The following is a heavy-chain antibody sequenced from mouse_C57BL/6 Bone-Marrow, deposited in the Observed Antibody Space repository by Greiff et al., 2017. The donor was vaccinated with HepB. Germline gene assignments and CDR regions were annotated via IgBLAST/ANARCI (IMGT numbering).Heavy chain of an antibody. CDR2: IYPSDSET. D-gene: IGHD2-4*01. CDR1: GYTFTSYW. J-gene: IGHJ4*01. V-gene: IGHV1-61*01. Sequence: QVQLQQSGAELVRPGSSVKLSCKASGYTFTSYWMDWVKQRPGQGLEWIGNIYPSDSETHYNQKFKDKATLTVDKSSSTAYMQLSSLTSEDSAVYYCARRGVGITTRGYAMGYWGQGTSVTVSS. CDR3: ARRGVGITTRGYAMGY.